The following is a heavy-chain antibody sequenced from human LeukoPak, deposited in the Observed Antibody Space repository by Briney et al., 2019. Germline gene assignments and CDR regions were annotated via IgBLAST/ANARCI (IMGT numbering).Heavy chain of an antibody. D-gene: IGHD2-15*01. CDR2: TYYRSKWYN. CDR1: GDSVSSNSAA. V-gene: IGHV6-1*01. CDR3: ERGWGYFRGWSCYVFDY. Sequence: SQTLSLTCAISGDSVSSNSAAWNWIRQSPSRGLEWLGRTYYRSKWYNDYAVSVKSRIAINPDTSKNQFSLQLKSVTPEGTAVYYCERGWGYFRGWSCYVFDYWGRGTLVTVSA. J-gene: IGHJ4*02.